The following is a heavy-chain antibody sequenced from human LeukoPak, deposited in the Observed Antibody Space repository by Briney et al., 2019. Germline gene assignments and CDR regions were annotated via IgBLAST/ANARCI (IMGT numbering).Heavy chain of an antibody. D-gene: IGHD3-3*01. CDR3: ARFLGWPPWYMDV. J-gene: IGHJ6*03. CDR1: DYTFTNYG. V-gene: IGHV1-18*01. Sequence: ASVKVSCKASDYTFTNYGITWVRQAPGQGLEWMGWISAYNGNTNYAQKFQGRVTMATDTSTSTAYMELKSLRSDDRAVYYCARFLGWPPWYMDVWGKGTTVTVSS. CDR2: ISAYNGNT.